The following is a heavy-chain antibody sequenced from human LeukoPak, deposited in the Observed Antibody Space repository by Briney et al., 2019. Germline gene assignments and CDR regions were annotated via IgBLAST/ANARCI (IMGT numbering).Heavy chain of an antibody. CDR1: GVTFSSYG. D-gene: IGHD6-19*01. V-gene: IGHV3-30*18. CDR2: ISYDGSNK. CDR3: AKDRGYSSGWPTYYFDY. J-gene: IGHJ4*02. Sequence: PGRSLRLSCAASGVTFSSYGMHWVRQAPGKGLEWLAVISYDGSNKYYADSVKGRFTISRDNSKNTLYLQMNSLRAEDTAVYYCAKDRGYSSGWPTYYFDYWGQGTLVTVSS.